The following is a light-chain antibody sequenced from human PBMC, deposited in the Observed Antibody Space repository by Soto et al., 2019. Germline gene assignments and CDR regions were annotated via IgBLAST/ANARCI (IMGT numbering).Light chain of an antibody. CDR3: MERLHTPQVT. V-gene: IGKV2-28*01. Sequence: IVMTQSPLSLPVTPGEPASISCRSSQSLLHSHGDSYLDWYLQKPGRSPQLLIYLASYRASGVPDRFSGSGSGTDFTLKISRVEAEDVGVYYCMERLHTPQVTFGQGTRLEIK. J-gene: IGKJ2*01. CDR1: QSLLHSHGDSY. CDR2: LAS.